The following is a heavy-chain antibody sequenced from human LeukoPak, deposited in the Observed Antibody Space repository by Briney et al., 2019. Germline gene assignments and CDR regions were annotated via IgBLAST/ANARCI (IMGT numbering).Heavy chain of an antibody. CDR3: ARGLVTTGRSSFDN. V-gene: IGHV4-61*01. J-gene: IGHJ4*02. D-gene: IGHD4-17*01. CDR1: GGSVSRGNHY. CDR2: KYYSGDT. Sequence: SETLSLTCTLSGGSVSRGNHYWSWIRQPPGKGLEWIGYKYYSGDTNYKPSLKSRVTISVVPSNNQFSLKLTSVASTDTAGYCCARGLVTTGRSSFDNWGQGPLVTVSS.